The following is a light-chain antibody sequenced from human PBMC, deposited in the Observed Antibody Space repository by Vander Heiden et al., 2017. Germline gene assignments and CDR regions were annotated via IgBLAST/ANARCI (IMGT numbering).Light chain of an antibody. Sequence: DIQVTQSPSSLSASIGARVTITCRASQNIRINLNWYQQKPGKAPKLLIYRASNLQSGVPSTFSGSGSGTDFTLTITSLQPEDFATYFCHQTYSSPYTFGQGTKLEI. CDR1: QNIRIN. J-gene: IGKJ2*01. CDR2: RAS. V-gene: IGKV1-39*01. CDR3: HQTYSSPYT.